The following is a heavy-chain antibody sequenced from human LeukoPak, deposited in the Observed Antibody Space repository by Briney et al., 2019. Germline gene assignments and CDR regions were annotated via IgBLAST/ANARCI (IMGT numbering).Heavy chain of an antibody. D-gene: IGHD2-2*02. J-gene: IGHJ4*01. CDR2: ISGSGLSK. CDR3: ASPLSGYCSSASCYIDY. Sequence: GGSLRLSCVASGCPFSTYAMSWVRQAPGKGLEWVSGISGSGLSKYYADSVKGRFTISRDNSKNTLFLQMNSLRPEDTAVYYCASPLSGYCSSASCYIDYWGHGTLVTVSS. V-gene: IGHV3-23*01. CDR1: GCPFSTYA.